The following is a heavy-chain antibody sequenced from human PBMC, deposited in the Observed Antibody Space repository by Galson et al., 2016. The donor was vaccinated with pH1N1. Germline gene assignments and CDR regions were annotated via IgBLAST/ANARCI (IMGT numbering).Heavy chain of an antibody. Sequence: SVKVSCKASGYTFSSYDISWVRQAPGQGLEWMGWMNPNSGNTGYALKFQGRVKMTRNTSISIAYLELGGLTCDDTAVYYCVGNCRWGQGTTVVVSS. J-gene: IGHJ6*02. V-gene: IGHV1-8*02. D-gene: IGHD2-21*01. CDR1: GYTFSSYD. CDR2: MNPNSGNT. CDR3: VGNCR.